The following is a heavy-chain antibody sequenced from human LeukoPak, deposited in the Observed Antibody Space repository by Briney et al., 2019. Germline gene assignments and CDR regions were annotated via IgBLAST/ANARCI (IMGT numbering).Heavy chain of an antibody. D-gene: IGHD2-15*01. J-gene: IGHJ6*03. Sequence: GGSLRLSCAASGFTFSSYWMSWVRQAPGKGLEWVANIKQDGSEKYYVDSVKGRFTISRDNAKNSLFLQMNSLRAEDTAVYYCARVLRYCSGGNCYSGGLGYMDVWGKGTTVTISS. CDR3: ARVLRYCSGGNCYSGGLGYMDV. V-gene: IGHV3-7*03. CDR2: IKQDGSEK. CDR1: GFTFSSYW.